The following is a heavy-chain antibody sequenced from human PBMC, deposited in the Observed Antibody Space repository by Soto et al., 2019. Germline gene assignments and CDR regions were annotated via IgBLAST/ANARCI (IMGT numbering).Heavy chain of an antibody. J-gene: IGHJ4*02. D-gene: IGHD1-1*01. CDR1: GFTFSTFP. CDR2: ISGSGDDT. CDR3: ANPIPKTGTTFGF. V-gene: IGHV3-23*01. Sequence: GGSLRLSCVASGFTFSTFPMAWVRQAPGEGLEWVSAISGSGDDTFYADSMKGRFTISRDNSKDTLYLQINSLRAEDTAVYYCANPIPKTGTTFGFWDQGTLVTVSS.